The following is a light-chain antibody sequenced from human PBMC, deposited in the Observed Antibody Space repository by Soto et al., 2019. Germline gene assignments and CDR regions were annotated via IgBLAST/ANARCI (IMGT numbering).Light chain of an antibody. CDR2: GNS. V-gene: IGLV1-40*01. J-gene: IGLJ1*01. CDR1: SSNIGAGYD. Sequence: QSVLTQPPSVSGAPGQRVTISCPGSSSNIGAGYDVHWYQQLPGTAPKLLIYGNSNRPSGVPDRFSGSKSGTSASLAITGLQAEDEADYYCQSYDSRLSGLVFGTGTKLTVL. CDR3: QSYDSRLSGLV.